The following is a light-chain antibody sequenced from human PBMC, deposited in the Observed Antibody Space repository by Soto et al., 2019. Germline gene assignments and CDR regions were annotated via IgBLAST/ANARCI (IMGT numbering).Light chain of an antibody. CDR3: SSYTSSSTVV. Sequence: QSALTQPASVSGSPGQSITMSCTGTSSDVGGYNFVSWYQQLPGKAPKLMIYDVSDRPSGVSNRFSGSKSGNTASLTISGLEAEDDDDYYCSSYTSSSTVVFGGGTKVTVL. V-gene: IGLV2-14*01. J-gene: IGLJ2*01. CDR2: DVS. CDR1: SSDVGGYNF.